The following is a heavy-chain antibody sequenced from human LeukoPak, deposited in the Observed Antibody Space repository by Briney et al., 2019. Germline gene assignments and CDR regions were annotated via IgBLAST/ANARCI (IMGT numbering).Heavy chain of an antibody. D-gene: IGHD2-2*01. CDR2: ISYDGSNK. CDR3: ANPVPGFDY. J-gene: IGHJ4*02. CDR1: GFTFSSYG. Sequence: GGSLRLSCAASGFTFSSYGMHWVRQAPGKGLEWVAVISYDGSNKYYADSVKGRFTISRDNSKNTLYLQMNSLRAEDTAVSYCANPVPGFDYWGQGTLVTVSS. V-gene: IGHV3-30*18.